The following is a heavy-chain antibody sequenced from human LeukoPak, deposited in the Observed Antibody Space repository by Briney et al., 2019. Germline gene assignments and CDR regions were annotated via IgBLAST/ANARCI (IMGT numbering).Heavy chain of an antibody. CDR2: ITSSSRYI. J-gene: IGHJ4*02. CDR1: GFTFSTYN. Sequence: PGGSLRLSCTVPGFTFSTYNMNWVRQAPGKGLEWVSSITSSSRYIYYADSVRGRFTISRDSSKNTLYLQMNRLRAEDAAVYYCAKAPVTTCSGAYCYPFDYWGQGTLVTVSS. CDR3: AKAPVTTCSGAYCYPFDY. V-gene: IGHV3-21*04. D-gene: IGHD2-21*01.